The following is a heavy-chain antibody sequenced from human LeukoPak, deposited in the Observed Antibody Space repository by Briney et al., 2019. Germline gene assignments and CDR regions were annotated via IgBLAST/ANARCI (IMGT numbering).Heavy chain of an antibody. D-gene: IGHD2-15*01. CDR3: AKDRGYYVDTGTINF. CDR2: VGGGGQRT. Sequence: PGGTLRLSCAASGLSFGAHAMHWVRQAPGMGLEWVPGVGGGGQRTHYADSVKGRFTISRDNSKDTLYLQMNSLRAEDTAIYYCAKDRGYYVDTGTINFWGQGTLVTVSS. J-gene: IGHJ4*02. V-gene: IGHV3-23*01. CDR1: GLSFGAHA.